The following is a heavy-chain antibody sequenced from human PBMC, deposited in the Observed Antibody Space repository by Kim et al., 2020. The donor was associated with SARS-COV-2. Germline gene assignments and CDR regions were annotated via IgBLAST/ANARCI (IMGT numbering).Heavy chain of an antibody. D-gene: IGHD3-22*01. Sequence: GGSLRLSCAASGFTFSSYAMSWVRQAPGKGLEWVSAISGSGGSTYYADSVKGRFTISRYNSKNTLYLQMNSLRAEDTAVYYCANSAVEVTMIVVVIPGFQHWGQGTLVTVSS. CDR3: ANSAVEVTMIVVVIPGFQH. CDR2: ISGSGGST. J-gene: IGHJ1*01. V-gene: IGHV3-23*01. CDR1: GFTFSSYA.